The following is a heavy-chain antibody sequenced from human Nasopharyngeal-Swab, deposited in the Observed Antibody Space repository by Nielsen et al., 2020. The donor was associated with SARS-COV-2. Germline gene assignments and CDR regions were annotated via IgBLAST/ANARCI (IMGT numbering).Heavy chain of an antibody. CDR2: ISAYNGNT. J-gene: IGHJ4*02. V-gene: IGHV1-18*01. Sequence: ASVKVSCKVSGYTLTELSMHWVRQAPGQGLEWMGWISAYNGNTNYAQKLQGRVTMTTDTSTSTAYMELRSLRSDDTAVYYCARVHKLGSGSYYKYWGQGTLVTVSS. CDR1: GYTLTELS. CDR3: ARVHKLGSGSYYKY. D-gene: IGHD1-26*01.